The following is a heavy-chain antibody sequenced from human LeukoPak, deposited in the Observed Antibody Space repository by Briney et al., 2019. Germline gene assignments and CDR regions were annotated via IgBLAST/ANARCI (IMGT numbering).Heavy chain of an antibody. CDR2: INPSGDST. V-gene: IGHV1-46*01. CDR1: GYTFTNYY. Sequence: GXSVKVSCKASGYTFTNYYMHWVRQAPGQGLEWMGMINPSGDSTRYAQKFQGRVTMTRGASTSTVFMELSSLRSEDTAVYYCARRLTDGYNLGYWGQGTLVTVSS. CDR3: ARRLTDGYNLGY. J-gene: IGHJ4*02. D-gene: IGHD5-24*01.